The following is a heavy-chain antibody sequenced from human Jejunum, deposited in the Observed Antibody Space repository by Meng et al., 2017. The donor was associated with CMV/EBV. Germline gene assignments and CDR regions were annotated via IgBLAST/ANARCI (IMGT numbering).Heavy chain of an antibody. J-gene: IGHJ4*02. CDR3: AKSSTTFGFFDS. D-gene: IGHD3-3*01. CDR1: GFAYNSYA. V-gene: IGHV3-23*01. Sequence: AASGFAYNSYARTWVRQAPGKGLEWVSTITGGSAGTYYAPSVRGRFTISRDNSKRTVYLHMNSLRAEDTAVYYCAKSSTTFGFFDSWGQGTLVTVSS. CDR2: ITGGSAGT.